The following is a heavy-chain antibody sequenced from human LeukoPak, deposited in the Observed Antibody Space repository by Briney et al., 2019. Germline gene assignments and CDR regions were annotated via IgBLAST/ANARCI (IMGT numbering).Heavy chain of an antibody. D-gene: IGHD2-21*02. J-gene: IGHJ6*03. V-gene: IGHV3-30*04. Sequence: PGGSLRLSCAASGFTFSSYAMHWVRQAPGKGLEWVAVISYDGSNKYYADSVKGRFTISRDNSKNTLYLQMNSLRAEDTAVYYCARGVTPYYYYYYMDVWGKGTTVTVSS. CDR3: ARGVTPYYYYYYMDV. CDR1: GFTFSSYA. CDR2: ISYDGSNK.